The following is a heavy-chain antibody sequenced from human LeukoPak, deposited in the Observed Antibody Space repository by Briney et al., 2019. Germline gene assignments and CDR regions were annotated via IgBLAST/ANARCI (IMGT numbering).Heavy chain of an antibody. CDR2: IYFSGST. V-gene: IGHV4-39*02. D-gene: IGHD6-13*01. CDR1: GASISSSSYY. Sequence: PSETLSLTCTVSGASISSSSYYWNWIRQPPGKGLEWIGSIYFSGSTYYNPSLKSRVTISADRPKNHFSLKVRSVTGADTAVYYCVTAAGARNWFDPWGRGTLVTVSS. CDR3: VTAAGARNWFDP. J-gene: IGHJ5*02.